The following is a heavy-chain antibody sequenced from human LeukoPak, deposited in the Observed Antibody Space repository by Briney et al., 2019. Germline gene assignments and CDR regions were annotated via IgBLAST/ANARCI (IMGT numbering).Heavy chain of an antibody. V-gene: IGHV1-24*01. CDR1: GYTLTELS. CDR3: ATTRRYYYDSSGYGYFDY. Sequence: GASVKVSCKVSGYTLTELSMHWVRQAPGKGLEWMGGFDPEDGETIYAQKFQGRVTMTEDTSTDTAYMELSSLRSEDTAVYYCATTRRYYYDSSGYGYFDYWGQEPWSPSPQ. CDR2: FDPEDGET. J-gene: IGHJ4*01. D-gene: IGHD3-22*01.